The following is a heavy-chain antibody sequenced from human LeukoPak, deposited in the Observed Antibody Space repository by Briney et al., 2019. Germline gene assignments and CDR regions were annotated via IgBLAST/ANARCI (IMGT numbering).Heavy chain of an antibody. CDR1: GFTFSSYA. CDR3: ASTTLEYGDYPFDY. CDR2: ISYDGSNK. J-gene: IGHJ4*02. Sequence: PGGSLRLSCAASGFTFSSYAMHWVRQAPGKGLEWVAVISYDGSNKYYADSVKGRFTISRDNSKDTLYLQMNSLRAEDTAVYYCASTTLEYGDYPFDYWGQGTLVTVSS. V-gene: IGHV3-30-3*01. D-gene: IGHD4-17*01.